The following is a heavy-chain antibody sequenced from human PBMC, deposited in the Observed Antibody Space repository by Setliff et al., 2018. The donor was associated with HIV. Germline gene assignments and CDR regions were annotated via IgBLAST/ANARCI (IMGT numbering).Heavy chain of an antibody. CDR1: GYTFTTYG. CDR2: ISAYSGHT. J-gene: IGHJ6*03. Sequence: GASVKVSCKASGYTFTTYGISWVRQAPGQGPEWMGWISAYSGHTNYAQKFQGRVTMTTDTSTSTAYMELRSLRFDDTAVYYCARDRSSEEGFYYYYYHMDVWGKGTTVTVSS. V-gene: IGHV1-18*01. D-gene: IGHD6-19*01. CDR3: ARDRSSEEGFYYYYYHMDV.